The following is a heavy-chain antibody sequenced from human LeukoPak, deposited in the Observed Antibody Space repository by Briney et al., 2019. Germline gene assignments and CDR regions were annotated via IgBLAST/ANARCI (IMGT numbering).Heavy chain of an antibody. CDR1: GGSISSYY. CDR3: ARSYYDSSGYYWFDP. J-gene: IGHJ5*02. Sequence: SETLSLTCTVSGGSISSYYWSWIRQPPGKGLEWIGYIYHSGSTNYNPSLKSRVTISVDTSKNQFSLKLSSVTAADTAVYYCARSYYDSSGYYWFDPWGQGTLVTVSS. V-gene: IGHV4-59*08. D-gene: IGHD3-22*01. CDR2: IYHSGST.